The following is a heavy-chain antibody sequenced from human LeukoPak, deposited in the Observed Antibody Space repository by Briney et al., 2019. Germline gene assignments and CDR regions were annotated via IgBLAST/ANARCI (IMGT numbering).Heavy chain of an antibody. J-gene: IGHJ3*02. V-gene: IGHV4-59*04. CDR3: ALNGASGYSSSWYSFAFDI. Sequence: PSETLSLTCTVSGAPITNSYWGWIRQPPGKGLEWIGFTHYSGSTYYNPSLKSRVTISVDTSKNQFSLKLSSVTAADTAVYYCALNGASGYSSSWYSFAFDIWGQGTMVTVSS. CDR2: THYSGST. D-gene: IGHD6-13*01. CDR1: GAPITNSY.